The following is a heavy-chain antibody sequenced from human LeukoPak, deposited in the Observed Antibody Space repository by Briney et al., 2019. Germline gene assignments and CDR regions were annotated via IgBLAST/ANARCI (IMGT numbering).Heavy chain of an antibody. D-gene: IGHD2-2*02. Sequence: KPSETLSLTCTVSGGSISSGGYYWSWIRQHPGKGLEWIGYIYYSGSTYYNPSLKSRVTISVDTSKNQFSLKLSSVTAADTAVYYCARAPRPAPAAVVPAAIPPFDYWGQGTLVTVSS. CDR2: IYYSGST. J-gene: IGHJ4*02. CDR1: GGSISSGGYY. CDR3: ARAPRPAPAAVVPAAIPPFDY. V-gene: IGHV4-31*03.